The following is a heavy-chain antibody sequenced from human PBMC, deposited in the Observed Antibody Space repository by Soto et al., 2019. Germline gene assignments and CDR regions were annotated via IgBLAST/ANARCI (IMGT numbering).Heavy chain of an antibody. J-gene: IGHJ4*02. V-gene: IGHV4-39*01. CDR2: IYYSGST. CDR1: GGSISSSSYY. Sequence: QLQLQESGPGLVKPSETLSLTCTVSGGSISSSSYYWGWLRQPPGKGLEWIGSIYYSGSTYYHPSLKSRVTISADTSTNQSLLKLSLVSAADKAVYYCAGGPLIRASYSFGYWGQGSLVTVSS. CDR3: AGGPLIRASYSFGY. D-gene: IGHD1-26*01.